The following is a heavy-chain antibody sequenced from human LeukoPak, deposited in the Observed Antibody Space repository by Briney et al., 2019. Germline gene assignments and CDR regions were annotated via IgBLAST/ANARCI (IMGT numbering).Heavy chain of an antibody. D-gene: IGHD3-22*01. CDR2: IYYYGNT. J-gene: IGHJ5*02. Sequence: SETLSLTCTVSGGSISTYYWSWIRQSPGKGLEWIGFIYYYGNTYYNPSLKSRVTISEDTSKNQFSLKLSSVTAADTAVYYCASHYYDSSGDWFDPWGQGTLVTVSS. V-gene: IGHV4-59*01. CDR1: GGSISTYY. CDR3: ASHYYDSSGDWFDP.